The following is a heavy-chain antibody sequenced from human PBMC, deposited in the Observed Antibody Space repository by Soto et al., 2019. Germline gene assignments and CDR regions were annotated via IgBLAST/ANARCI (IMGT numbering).Heavy chain of an antibody. J-gene: IGHJ4*02. Sequence: QITLKESGPTLVKPTQTLTLTCTFSGFSLNTNGVGVGWIRQPPGKALEWLALIYWDDDKRYSPSLKNRLTITKDTSKTQVVLTMTNMDPVDTATYYCAHRNIKVWGSSWGYWGQGTLVTVSS. CDR1: GFSLNTNGVG. V-gene: IGHV2-5*02. CDR2: IYWDDDK. CDR3: AHRNIKVWGSSWGY. D-gene: IGHD3-16*01.